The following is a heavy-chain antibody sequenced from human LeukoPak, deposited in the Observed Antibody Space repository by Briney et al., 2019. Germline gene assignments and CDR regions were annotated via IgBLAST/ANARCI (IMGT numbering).Heavy chain of an antibody. CDR3: ARDSRQYYDILTGYLAPYDAFDI. CDR1: GFTFSSYD. CDR2: ISISGSTI. Sequence: PGGSLRFSCAAAGFTFSSYDMNWVRQAPGKGLEWVSYISISGSTIYYADSVKGRFTISRDNAKNSLYLQMNSLRAEDTAVYYCARDSRQYYDILTGYLAPYDAFDIWGQGTMVTVSS. J-gene: IGHJ3*02. V-gene: IGHV3-48*03. D-gene: IGHD3-9*01.